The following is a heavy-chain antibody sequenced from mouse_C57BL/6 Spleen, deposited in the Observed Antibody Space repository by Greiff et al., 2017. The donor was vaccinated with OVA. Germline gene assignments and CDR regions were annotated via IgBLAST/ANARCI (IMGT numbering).Heavy chain of an antibody. CDR1: GYAFSSYW. D-gene: IGHD2-14*01. CDR3: AREVPSYWYFDV. V-gene: IGHV1-80*01. CDR2: IYPGDGDT. J-gene: IGHJ1*03. Sequence: QVQLQQSGAELVKPGASVKISCKASGYAFSSYWMNWVKQRPGKGLEWIGQIYPGDGDTNYNGKFKGKATLTADKSSSTAYMQLSSLTSEDSAVYFCAREVPSYWYFDVWGTWPTVTVSS.